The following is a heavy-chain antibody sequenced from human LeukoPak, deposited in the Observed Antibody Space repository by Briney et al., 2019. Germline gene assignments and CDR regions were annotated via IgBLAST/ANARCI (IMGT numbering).Heavy chain of an antibody. CDR3: ARDLDYYGSGSGNWFDP. J-gene: IGHJ5*02. CDR1: GGSISSYY. CDR2: IYTSGST. D-gene: IGHD3-10*01. V-gene: IGHV4-4*07. Sequence: SETLSLTCTVSGGSISSYYWSWIRQPAGKGLEWIGRIYTSGSTNYNPSLKRRVTMSVDTYKNQFSLKLSSVTAADTAVYYCARDLDYYGSGSGNWFDPWGQRTLVSVSS.